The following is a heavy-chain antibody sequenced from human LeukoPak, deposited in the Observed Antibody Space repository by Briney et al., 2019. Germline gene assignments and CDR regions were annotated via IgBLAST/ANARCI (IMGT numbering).Heavy chain of an antibody. CDR1: GYTFTSYD. Sequence: ASVKVSCKASGYTFTSYDINWVRQATGQGLEWMGWMNPNSGNTGYTQKFQGRVTMTRNTSISTAYMELSSLRSEDTAVYYCARVMKLLWFGNHYYYMDVWGKGTTVTVSS. CDR3: ARVMKLLWFGNHYYYMDV. D-gene: IGHD3-10*01. J-gene: IGHJ6*03. V-gene: IGHV1-8*01. CDR2: MNPNSGNT.